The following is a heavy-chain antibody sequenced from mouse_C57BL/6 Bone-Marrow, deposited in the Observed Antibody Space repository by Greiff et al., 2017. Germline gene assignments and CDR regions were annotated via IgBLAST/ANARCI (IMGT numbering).Heavy chain of an antibody. J-gene: IGHJ3*01. CDR3: TREGDYGSPFAY. Sequence: QVQLQQSGAELVRPGASVTLSCKASGYTFTDYEMHWVKQTPVHGLEWIGAIDPETGGTAYNQKFKGKAILTADKSSSTAYMELRSLTSEDSAVYYCTREGDYGSPFAYWGQGTLVTVSA. CDR2: IDPETGGT. V-gene: IGHV1-15*01. CDR1: GYTFTDYE. D-gene: IGHD1-1*01.